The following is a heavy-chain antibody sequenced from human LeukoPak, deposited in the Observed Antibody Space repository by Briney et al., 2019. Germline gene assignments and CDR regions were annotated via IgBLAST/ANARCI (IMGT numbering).Heavy chain of an antibody. V-gene: IGHV3-30*18. Sequence: PGGSLRLSCAASGFTFSSFGIHWVRQAPGKGLEWVAAISDDGSNKYYADSVKGRFTISRDNSKNTLYLQMNSLRAEDTAVYYCAKTGSSWYGNYFDYWGQGTLVTVSS. J-gene: IGHJ4*02. CDR3: AKTGSSWYGNYFDY. CDR2: ISDDGSNK. CDR1: GFTFSSFG. D-gene: IGHD6-13*01.